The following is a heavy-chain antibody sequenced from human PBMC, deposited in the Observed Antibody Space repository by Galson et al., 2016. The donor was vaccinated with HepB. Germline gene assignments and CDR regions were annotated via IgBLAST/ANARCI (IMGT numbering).Heavy chain of an antibody. D-gene: IGHD1/OR15-1a*01. Sequence: SETLSLTCTASGGSVYSKNHHWGWIRQPPGKGLEWIGSISYKGTSFYNPSFKSRVTISLATSRNQFSVKLASVAAADTALYYCVGAMGTATSGPYWYFDLWGRGTPDFVSS. CDR3: VGAMGTATSGPYWYFDL. CDR1: GGSVYSKNHH. V-gene: IGHV4-39*07. CDR2: ISYKGTS. J-gene: IGHJ2*01.